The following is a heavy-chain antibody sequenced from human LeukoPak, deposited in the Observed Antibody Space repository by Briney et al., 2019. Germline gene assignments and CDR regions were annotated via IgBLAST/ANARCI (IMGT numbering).Heavy chain of an antibody. CDR3: ARAGPRTYGSGSYSAFDP. Sequence: GASVNVPCKASGGTFSSYAIRWVRQAAGQGLEWMGGIIPIFGTANYAQKFQGRGTNTADKSTSTAYMELSSLRSEDTAVYYCARAGPRTYGSGSYSAFDPWGQGTLVTVSS. V-gene: IGHV1-69*06. D-gene: IGHD3-10*01. J-gene: IGHJ5*02. CDR1: GGTFSSYA. CDR2: IIPIFGTA.